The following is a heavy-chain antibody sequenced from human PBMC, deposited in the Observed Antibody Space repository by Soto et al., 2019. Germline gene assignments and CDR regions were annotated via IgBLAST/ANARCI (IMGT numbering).Heavy chain of an antibody. CDR1: GGSISSYY. V-gene: IGHV4-59*01. D-gene: IGHD2-21*02. J-gene: IGHJ6*02. CDR2: IYYSGST. CDR3: ARAWATYCGGDCYSLGMDV. Sequence: LSLTCTVSGGSISSYYWSWIRQPPGKGLEWIGYIYYSGSTNYNPSLKSRVTISVDTSKNQFSLKLSSVTAADTAVYYCARAWATYCGGDCYSLGMDVWGQGTTVTVSS.